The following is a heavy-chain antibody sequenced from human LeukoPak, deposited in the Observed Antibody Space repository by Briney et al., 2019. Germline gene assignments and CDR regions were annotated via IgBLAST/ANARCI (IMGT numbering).Heavy chain of an antibody. J-gene: IGHJ6*03. V-gene: IGHV4-4*02. CDR3: ARVARIAVAGTYYYYMDV. CDR2: IYHSGST. D-gene: IGHD6-19*01. Sequence: SGTLSLTCAVSGGSISRSNWWSWVRQPPGKGLEWIGEIYHSGSTNYNPSLKSRVTISVDKSKNQFSLKLSSVTAADTAVYYCARVARIAVAGTYYYYMDVWGKGTTVTVSS. CDR1: GGSISRSNW.